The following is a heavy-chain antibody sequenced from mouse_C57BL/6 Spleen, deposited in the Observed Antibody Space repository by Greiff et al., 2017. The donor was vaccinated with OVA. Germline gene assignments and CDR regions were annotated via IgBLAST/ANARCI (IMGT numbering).Heavy chain of an antibody. V-gene: IGHV3-6*01. CDR2: ISYDGSN. J-gene: IGHJ2*01. D-gene: IGHD4-1*01. CDR1: GYSITSGYY. Sequence: DVKLQESGPGLVKPSQSLSLTCSVTGYSITSGYYWNWIRQFPGNKLEWMGYISYDGSNNYNPSLKNRISITRDTSKNQFFLKLNSVTTEDTATYYCARDRRWDGDFDYWGQGTTLTVSS. CDR3: ARDRRWDGDFDY.